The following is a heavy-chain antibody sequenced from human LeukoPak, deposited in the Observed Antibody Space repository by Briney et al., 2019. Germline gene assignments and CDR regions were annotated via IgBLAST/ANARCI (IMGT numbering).Heavy chain of an antibody. Sequence: SGGSLRLSRAASGFTFSSYAMSWVRQAPGKGLEWVSAISGSGGSTYYADSVKGRFTISRDNSKNTLYLQMNSLRAEDTAVYYCAKDMDTYYYGSGGLRIFDYWGQGTLVTVSS. CDR3: AKDMDTYYYGSGGLRIFDY. CDR2: ISGSGGST. CDR1: GFTFSSYA. J-gene: IGHJ4*02. V-gene: IGHV3-23*01. D-gene: IGHD3-10*01.